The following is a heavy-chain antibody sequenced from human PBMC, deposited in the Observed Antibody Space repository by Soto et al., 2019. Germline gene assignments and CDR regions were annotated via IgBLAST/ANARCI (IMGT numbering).Heavy chain of an antibody. J-gene: IGHJ4*01. D-gene: IGHD1-26*01. CDR2: ISYDGSNK. Sequence: QVHLVESGGGVVPPGRSLRLSCAASGFTFSSYGMHWVRQAPGKGLEGVAVISYDGSNKYYADSVKGRVTISRDNSKNTLYRQMNSLRAEDTVVYYCAKDLGGAIDGAHYWCHGTLVTVFS. V-gene: IGHV3-30*18. CDR3: AKDLGGAIDGAHY. CDR1: GFTFSSYG.